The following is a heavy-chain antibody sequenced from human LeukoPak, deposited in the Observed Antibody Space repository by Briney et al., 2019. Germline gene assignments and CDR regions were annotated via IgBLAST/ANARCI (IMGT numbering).Heavy chain of an antibody. D-gene: IGHD2-15*01. Sequence: SETLSLTCAVYGGSFSGYYWSWIRQPPGKGLEWIGEINHSGSTNYNPSLKSRVTIPVETSKNQFSLKLSSVTAADTAVYYCARGVGWYCSGGSCYWDYWGQGTLVTVSS. V-gene: IGHV4-34*01. CDR3: ARGVGWYCSGGSCYWDY. CDR1: GGSFSGYY. CDR2: INHSGST. J-gene: IGHJ4*02.